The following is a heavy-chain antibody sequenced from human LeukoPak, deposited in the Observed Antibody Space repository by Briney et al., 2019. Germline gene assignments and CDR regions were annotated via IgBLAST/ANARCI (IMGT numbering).Heavy chain of an antibody. CDR2: IYYTGST. CDR1: GGSFTSYY. J-gene: IGHJ6*02. CDR3: ARDKRVAVGYNLDV. Sequence: PSETLSLTCTVSGGSFTSYYWTWIRQPPGKGLEWIGYIYYTGSTSYRPSLKSRVTISADTSKNQFSLKLSSVTAADTAVYYCARDKRVAVGYNLDVWGQGTTVTVSS. D-gene: IGHD5-24*01. V-gene: IGHV4-59*01.